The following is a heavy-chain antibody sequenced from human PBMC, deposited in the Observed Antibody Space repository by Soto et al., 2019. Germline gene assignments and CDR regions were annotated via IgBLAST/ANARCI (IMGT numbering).Heavy chain of an antibody. D-gene: IGHD6-19*01. Sequence: GASVKVSCKASGGTFSGYAISWVRQAPGQGLEWMGGIIPIFGTANYAQKFQGRVTITADESTSTAYMELSSLRSEDTAVYYCARDDWGIAVAGTMDVWGQGTTVTVSS. J-gene: IGHJ6*02. CDR3: ARDDWGIAVAGTMDV. V-gene: IGHV1-69*13. CDR1: GGTFSGYA. CDR2: IIPIFGTA.